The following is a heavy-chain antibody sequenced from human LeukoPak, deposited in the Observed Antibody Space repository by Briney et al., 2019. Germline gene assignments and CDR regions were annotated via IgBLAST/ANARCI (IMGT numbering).Heavy chain of an antibody. Sequence: SETLSLTCTVSGGSISSSSYYWGWIRQPPGRGLEWIGSIYHSGSTYYNPSLKSRVTISVDTSKNQFSLKLSSVTAADTAVYYCARGRIQPWFRYWGQGTLVTVSS. CDR1: GGSISSSSYY. CDR2: IYHSGST. V-gene: IGHV4-39*07. CDR3: ARGRIQPWFRY. J-gene: IGHJ4*02. D-gene: IGHD5-18*01.